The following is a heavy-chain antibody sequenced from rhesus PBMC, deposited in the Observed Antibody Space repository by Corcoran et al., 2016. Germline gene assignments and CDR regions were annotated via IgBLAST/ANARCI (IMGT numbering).Heavy chain of an antibody. CDR1: GGSISDDYY. CDR2: IYGSGGGT. CDR3: ARDLGSGRYYNHDAFDF. J-gene: IGHJ3*01. D-gene: IGHD3-16*01. V-gene: IGHV4-106*01. Sequence: QVQLQESGPGLVKPSETLSLTCAVSGGSISDDYYWSWIRQPPGKGLEWMVYIYGSGGGTNYNTSLKNRGTISIDTCKTQVSLKLSSVTAADTAVYYCARDLGSGRYYNHDAFDFWGQGLRVTVSS.